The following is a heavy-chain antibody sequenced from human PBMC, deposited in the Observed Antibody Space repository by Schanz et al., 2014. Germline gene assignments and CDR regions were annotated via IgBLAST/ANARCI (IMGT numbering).Heavy chain of an antibody. Sequence: EVQLVESGGGLVQPGGSLRLSCAASGFTFSDYYMSWIRQAPGKGLEWVSGISGSGGSTYYADSVKDRFTVSRDNSKNTLYLQMNSLRADDTAVYFCARAHGNNWYGKGLDYWGQGTQVTVSS. CDR2: ISGSGGST. J-gene: IGHJ4*02. CDR1: GFTFSDYY. V-gene: IGHV3-23*04. CDR3: ARAHGNNWYGKGLDY. D-gene: IGHD1-1*01.